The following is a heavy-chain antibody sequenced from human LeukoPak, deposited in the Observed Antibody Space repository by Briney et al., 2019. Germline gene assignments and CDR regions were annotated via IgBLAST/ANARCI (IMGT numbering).Heavy chain of an antibody. Sequence: SQTLSLTCAVSGGSISSGGYSWSWIRQPPGKGLEWIGYIYHRGSTYYNPSLKSRVTISVDRSKNQFSLKLSSVTAADTAVYYCARSPRGYSYGPEDYFDYWGQGTLVTVSS. CDR1: GGSISSGGYS. CDR3: ARSPRGYSYGPEDYFDY. D-gene: IGHD5-18*01. J-gene: IGHJ4*02. CDR2: IYHRGST. V-gene: IGHV4-30-2*01.